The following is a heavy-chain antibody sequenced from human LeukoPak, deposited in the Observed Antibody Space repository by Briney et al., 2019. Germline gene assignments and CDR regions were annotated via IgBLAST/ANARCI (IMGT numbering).Heavy chain of an antibody. D-gene: IGHD6-19*01. CDR2: ISWNSGSI. CDR1: GFTFDDYA. V-gene: IGHV3-9*01. CDR3: ARGTPYSSGWYRYGVDY. Sequence: PGRSLRLSCAASGFTFDDYAMHWVRHAPGKGLEWVSGISWNSGSIGYADSVKGRFTISRDNAKNTLYLQMNSLRAEDTAVYYCARGTPYSSGWYRYGVDYWGQGTLVTVSS. J-gene: IGHJ4*02.